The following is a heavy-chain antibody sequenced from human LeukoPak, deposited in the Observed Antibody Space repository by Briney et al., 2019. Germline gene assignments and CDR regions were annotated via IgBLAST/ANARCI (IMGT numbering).Heavy chain of an antibody. J-gene: IGHJ6*02. CDR2: ISGSGGST. V-gene: IGHV3-23*01. CDR3: ARVPPPDTAPSGMDV. CDR1: GFTFSSYA. Sequence: GGSLRLSCAASGFTFSSYAMSWVRQAPGKGLEWVSAISGSGGSTYYADSVKGRFTISRDNSKNTLYLQMNSLRAEDTAVYYCARVPPPDTAPSGMDVWGQGTTVTVSS. D-gene: IGHD5-18*01.